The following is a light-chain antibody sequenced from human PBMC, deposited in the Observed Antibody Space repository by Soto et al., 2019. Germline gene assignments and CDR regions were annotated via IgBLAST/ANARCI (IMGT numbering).Light chain of an antibody. V-gene: IGLV2-8*01. CDR1: SSDVGGYNS. CDR3: SSYAGSNNYV. Sequence: QSALTQPPSASGSPGQSVTLSCTGTSSDVGGYNSVSWYQQHPGKAPKLMIYEVSKRPSGVPDRFSDSKSGNTASLTFFGLQAEDEADYYCSSYAGSNNYVFGTGTKVTVL. J-gene: IGLJ1*01. CDR2: EVS.